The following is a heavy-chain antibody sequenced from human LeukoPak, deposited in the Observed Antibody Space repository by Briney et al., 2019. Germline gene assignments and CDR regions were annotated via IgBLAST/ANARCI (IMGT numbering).Heavy chain of an antibody. D-gene: IGHD2-15*01. V-gene: IGHV4-4*07. Sequence: PSETLSLTCTVSGGSISSYYWSWIRQPAGKGLEWIGRIYTSGSTNYNPSLKSRVTMSVDTSKNQFSLKLSSVTAAGTAVYYCARGKGGYCSGGSCYWFDPWGQGTLVTVSS. CDR2: IYTSGST. CDR1: GGSISSYY. J-gene: IGHJ5*02. CDR3: ARGKGGYCSGGSCYWFDP.